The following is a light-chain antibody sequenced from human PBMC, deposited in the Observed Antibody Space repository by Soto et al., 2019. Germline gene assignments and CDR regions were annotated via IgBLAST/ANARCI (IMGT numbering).Light chain of an antibody. V-gene: IGKV3-20*01. CDR1: QSVSRSY. CDR2: GAS. Sequence: EIVLTQSPGTLSLSPGERATLSCRASQSVSRSYLAWYQQKPGQAPRLLIYGASSRATGIPDRFSGSGSGTDFTITISRLEPEDFAVYYCQQYGSSPRFTFGPGTKVDIK. J-gene: IGKJ3*01. CDR3: QQYGSSPRFT.